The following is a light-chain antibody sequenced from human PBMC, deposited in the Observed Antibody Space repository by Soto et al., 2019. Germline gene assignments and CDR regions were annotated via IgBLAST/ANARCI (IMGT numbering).Light chain of an antibody. V-gene: IGLV4-69*01. Sequence: QSVLTQSPSPSASLGASVKLTCTLSSVHSSYAIAWHQQQPEKGPRYLMKLNSDGSHSKGDGIPDRFSGSSSGAERYLTISSLQSEDEADYYCQTWGTGIRVFGGGTKLTVL. J-gene: IGLJ2*01. CDR1: SVHSSYA. CDR3: QTWGTGIRV. CDR2: LNSDGSH.